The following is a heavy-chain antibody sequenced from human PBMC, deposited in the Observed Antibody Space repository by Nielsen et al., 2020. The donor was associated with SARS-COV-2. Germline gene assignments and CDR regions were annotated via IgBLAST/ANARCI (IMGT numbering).Heavy chain of an antibody. V-gene: IGHV3-23*01. CDR3: AIAPDVKTPMASGY. D-gene: IGHD5-18*01. CDR1: GFTFRTYA. Sequence: GESLKISCAASGFTFRTYAMSWVRQAPGRGLEWVSIICGDGVTAYYADSVKGRFTNSRDNSKSMLSLQMNGLKADDTAVYYCAIAPDVKTPMASGYWGQGTMVTVSS. J-gene: IGHJ4*02. CDR2: ICGDGVTA.